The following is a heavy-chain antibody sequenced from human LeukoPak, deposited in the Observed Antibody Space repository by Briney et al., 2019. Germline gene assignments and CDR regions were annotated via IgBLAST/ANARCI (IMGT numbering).Heavy chain of an antibody. J-gene: IGHJ4*02. D-gene: IGHD3-16*01. V-gene: IGHV4-59*01. CDR3: AGSVDNFGGVIIDY. CDR1: GGSISSYY. Sequence: SETLSLTCTVSGGSISSYYWSWIRQPPGKGLEWIGYIYYSGSTNYNPSLKSRVTISVDTSKNQFSLKLSSVTAADTAVYYCAGSVDNFGGVIIDYWGQGTLVTVSS. CDR2: IYYSGST.